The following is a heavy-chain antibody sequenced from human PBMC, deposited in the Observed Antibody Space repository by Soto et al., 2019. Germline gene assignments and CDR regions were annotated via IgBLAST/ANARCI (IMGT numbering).Heavy chain of an antibody. V-gene: IGHV1-69*12. CDR1: GGTFTNYA. CDR2: ILPIFGTP. J-gene: IGHJ6*02. Sequence: QVQLVQSGAEVKKPGSSLKVSCKASGGTFTNYAFSWVRQAPGQGPEWMGGILPIFGTPDYAQKFQCSVIITADESTRTVSMELNSLSSDDTAVYYCARERAVGYCITTTCPKPFYYYAMDVWGQGTTVTVSS. CDR3: ARERAVGYCITTTCPKPFYYYAMDV. D-gene: IGHD2-2*01.